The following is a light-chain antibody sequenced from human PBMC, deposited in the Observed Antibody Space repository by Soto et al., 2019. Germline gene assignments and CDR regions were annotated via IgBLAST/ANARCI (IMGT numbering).Light chain of an antibody. J-gene: IGKJ4*01. CDR3: QQYKNWPPLT. V-gene: IGKV3-15*01. CDR2: GAF. CDR1: QSVSSN. Sequence: EIVMTHSPATLSVSPGERATLSCRASQSVSSNLAWYQQKPGQAPRLLIYGAFIRATGIPVRFSGSGSGTEFTLTISSLQSEDFAVYYCQQYKNWPPLTFGGGTKVEIK.